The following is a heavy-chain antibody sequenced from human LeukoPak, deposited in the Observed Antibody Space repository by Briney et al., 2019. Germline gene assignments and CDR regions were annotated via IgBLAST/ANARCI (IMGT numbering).Heavy chain of an antibody. V-gene: IGHV3-30*04. Sequence: PGRSLRLSCAASGFSFSRYAMHWVRQPPGKGLEWVAVISYDGNNIYYADSMKGRFTISRDNSKNTLYLQMNSLRTENTAVYYCARDFYDSSGYYQVTDSWGQGTLVTVSS. D-gene: IGHD3-22*01. J-gene: IGHJ4*02. CDR1: GFSFSRYA. CDR2: ISYDGNNI. CDR3: ARDFYDSSGYYQVTDS.